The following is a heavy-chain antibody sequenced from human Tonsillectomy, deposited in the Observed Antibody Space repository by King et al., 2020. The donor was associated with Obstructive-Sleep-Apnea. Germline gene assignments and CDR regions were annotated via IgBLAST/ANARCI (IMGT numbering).Heavy chain of an antibody. CDR2: INTSGRT. CDR3: ARGGWGSSWPFDY. J-gene: IGHJ4*02. CDR1: GGSFSGYY. V-gene: IGHV4-34*01. Sequence: QLQQWGAGLLKPSETLSLTCAVYGGSFSGYYWSWIRQPPGKGLEWMGEINTSGRTNYNPSLKSRVTISLDTSKNQFSLELSAVTAADTAVYYCARGGWGSSWPFDYWGQGTLVTVSS. D-gene: IGHD6-13*01.